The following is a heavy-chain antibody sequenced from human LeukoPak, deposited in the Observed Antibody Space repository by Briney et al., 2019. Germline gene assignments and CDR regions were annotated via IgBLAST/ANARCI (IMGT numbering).Heavy chain of an antibody. CDR2: IFSSGST. D-gene: IGHD2/OR15-2a*01. CDR3: ARAPSLYYFDS. CDR1: GGSISSYY. J-gene: IGHJ4*02. Sequence: PSETLSLTCTVSGGSISSYYWSCIRQPPGKGLEWIGYIFSSGSTSYNPSLKSRVTISLDTSKNQFSLKVTSVTAADTAMYYCARAPSLYYFDSWGQGTLVTVSS. V-gene: IGHV4-59*01.